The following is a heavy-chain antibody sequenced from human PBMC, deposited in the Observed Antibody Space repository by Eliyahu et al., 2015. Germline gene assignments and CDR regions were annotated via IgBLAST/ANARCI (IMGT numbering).Heavy chain of an antibody. CDR2: ISPYNGNT. CDR3: ARDQRGPVAGSDS. J-gene: IGHJ4*02. V-gene: IGHV1-18*01. D-gene: IGHD6-19*01. CDR1: LQLFQLW. Sequence: QVQLVQSGAEVKXPGASXXGLLQDFWLQLFQLWFQLVRPAPGQGRDWMGGISPYNGNTNYVQKFEGRLTMTTDTSTSTAYMELRSLRSDDTAFYYCARDQRGPVAGSDSWGQGALVTVSS.